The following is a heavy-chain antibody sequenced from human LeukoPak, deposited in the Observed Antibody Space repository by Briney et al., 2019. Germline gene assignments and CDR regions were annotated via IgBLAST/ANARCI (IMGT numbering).Heavy chain of an antibody. J-gene: IGHJ5*02. D-gene: IGHD2-15*01. CDR1: GFTLSTYS. CDR2: ISIISTYI. V-gene: IGHV3-21*01. Sequence: GGSLRLSCAASGFTLSTYSMNWVRQAPGKGLEWVSSISIISTYIYYADSVKGRFTISRDNAKNSLYLHMNSLRAEDTAVYYCARDPLGYCSGGSCDWFDPWGQGTLVTVST. CDR3: ARDPLGYCSGGSCDWFDP.